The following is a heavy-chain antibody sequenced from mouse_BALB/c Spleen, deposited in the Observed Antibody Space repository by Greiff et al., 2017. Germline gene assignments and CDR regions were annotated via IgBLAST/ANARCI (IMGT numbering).Heavy chain of an antibody. D-gene: IGHD2-1*01. CDR3: ALSTILMDY. Sequence: VQLKESGPGLVKPSQSLSLTCSVTGYSITSGYYWNWIRQFPGNKLEWMGYISYDGSNNYNPSLKNRISITRDTSKNQFFLKLNSVTTEDTATYYCALSTILMDYWGQGTSVTVSS. J-gene: IGHJ4*01. CDR2: ISYDGSN. V-gene: IGHV3-6*02. CDR1: GYSITSGYY.